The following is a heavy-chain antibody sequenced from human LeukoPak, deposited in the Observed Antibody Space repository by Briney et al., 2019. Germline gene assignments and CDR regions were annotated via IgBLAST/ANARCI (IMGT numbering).Heavy chain of an antibody. Sequence: SGPTLVNPTQTLTLTCTFSGLSLSTSGVGVGWIRQPPGKALEWLALIYWDDDKVYSPPLQSRLTITKDTSKNQVVLTMTNMDPVDTATYYCAHRPYTSGCFDHWGQGTLVTVSS. CDR3: AHRPYTSGCFDH. CDR1: GLSLSTSGVG. V-gene: IGHV2-5*02. D-gene: IGHD6-25*01. J-gene: IGHJ4*02. CDR2: IYWDDDK.